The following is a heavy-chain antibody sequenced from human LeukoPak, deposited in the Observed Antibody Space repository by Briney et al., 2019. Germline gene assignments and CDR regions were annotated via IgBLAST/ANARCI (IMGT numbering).Heavy chain of an antibody. V-gene: IGHV4-38-2*02. CDR3: ARESSSGYFSDY. CDR2: IYHSGST. J-gene: IGHJ4*02. Sequence: SETLSLTCTVSGYSISSGYYWGWIRQPPGKGLEWIGSIYHSGSTYYNPSLKSRVTISVDTSKNQFSLKLSSVTAADTAVYYCARESSSGYFSDYWGQGTLVTVSS. CDR1: GYSISSGYY. D-gene: IGHD3-22*01.